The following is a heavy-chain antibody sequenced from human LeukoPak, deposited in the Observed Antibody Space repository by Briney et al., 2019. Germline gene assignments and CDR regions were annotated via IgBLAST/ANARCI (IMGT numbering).Heavy chain of an antibody. CDR1: GYTFTGYY. CDR2: INPNSGGT. CDR3: ARAGYSSGWSWYDYYYYMDV. J-gene: IGHJ6*03. D-gene: IGHD6-19*01. Sequence: ASVKVSCKASGYTFTGYYMHWVRQAPGQGLEWMGWINPNSGGTNYAQKFQGRVTMTRDTSISTAYMELSRLRSDDTAVYYCARAGYSSGWSWYDYYYYMDVWGKGTTVTVSS. V-gene: IGHV1-2*02.